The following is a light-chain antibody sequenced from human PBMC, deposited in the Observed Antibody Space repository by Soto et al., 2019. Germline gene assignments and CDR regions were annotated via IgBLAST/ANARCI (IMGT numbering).Light chain of an antibody. CDR1: QSVSSY. Sequence: EIVLTQSPATLSLSPGERATLSCRASQSVSSYLAWYQQKPGQAPRLLIYGASNRVAGIPARFSGLGSGTDFTLTISSLEPEDFAVYYCQQRSNWPSITFGQGTRLEIK. J-gene: IGKJ5*01. CDR2: GAS. V-gene: IGKV3-11*01. CDR3: QQRSNWPSIT.